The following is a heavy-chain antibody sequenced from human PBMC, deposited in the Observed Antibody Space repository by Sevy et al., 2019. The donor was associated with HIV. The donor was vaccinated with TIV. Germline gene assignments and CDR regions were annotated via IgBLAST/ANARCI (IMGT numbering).Heavy chain of an antibody. J-gene: IGHJ4*02. D-gene: IGHD3-10*01. Sequence: SETLSLTCTVSGGSISSSSYYWGWIRQPPGKGLEWIGNIYYSGSNYYNPSLKSRVTISVDTSKNQFSLKLSSVTAADTAVYYCARLGRGENLYYFDYWGQGTLVTVSS. V-gene: IGHV4-39*01. CDR2: IYYSGSN. CDR1: GGSISSSSYY. CDR3: ARLGRGENLYYFDY.